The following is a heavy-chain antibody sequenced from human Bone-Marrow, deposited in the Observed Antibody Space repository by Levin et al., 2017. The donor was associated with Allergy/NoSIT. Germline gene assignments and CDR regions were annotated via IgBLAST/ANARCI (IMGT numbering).Heavy chain of an antibody. CDR2: IYSGGST. D-gene: IGHD6-13*01. Sequence: SQTLSLTCTVSGDSINNYNYYWGWVRQPPGKGLEWIGNIYSGGSTSYNPSLQSRVTISVDTSKSQFSLHLRSVSAADTAVYYCVRQGGVFSYSSSWHVDHWGRGILVSAS. CDR1: GDSINNYNYY. V-gene: IGHV4-39*01. CDR3: VRQGGVFSYSSSWHVDH. J-gene: IGHJ4*01.